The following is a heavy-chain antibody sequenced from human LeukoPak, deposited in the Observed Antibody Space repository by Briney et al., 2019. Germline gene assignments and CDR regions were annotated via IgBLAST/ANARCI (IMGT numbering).Heavy chain of an antibody. J-gene: IGHJ6*02. D-gene: IGHD7-27*01. CDR1: GFTFSSYA. Sequence: GGSLRLSCAASGFTFSSYAMSWVRQAPGKGLEWVLAISGSGGSTYYADSVKGRFTISRDNSKNTLYLQMNSLRAEDTAVYYCATKEWGNYGMDVWGQGTTVTVSS. V-gene: IGHV3-23*01. CDR2: ISGSGGST. CDR3: ATKEWGNYGMDV.